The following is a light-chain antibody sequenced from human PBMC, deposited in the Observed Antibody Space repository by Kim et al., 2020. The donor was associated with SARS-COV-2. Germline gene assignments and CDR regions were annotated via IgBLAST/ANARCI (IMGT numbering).Light chain of an antibody. V-gene: IGKV1-33*01. J-gene: IGKJ2*01. Sequence: SASVGDRVTITCRASQDISNYLNWYQQKPGKAPNLLIYDASKLETGVPSRFSGGGSGTDFSFTISNLQPEDIATYYCQQYDSLPPTFGLGTKLEIK. CDR2: DAS. CDR3: QQYDSLPPT. CDR1: QDISNY.